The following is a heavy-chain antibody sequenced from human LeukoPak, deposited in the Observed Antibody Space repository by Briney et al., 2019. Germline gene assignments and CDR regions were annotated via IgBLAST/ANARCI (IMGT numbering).Heavy chain of an antibody. J-gene: IGHJ6*02. Sequence: SETLSLTCAVYGGSFSGYYWSWIRQPPGKGLEWIGEINHSGSTNYNPSLKSRVTISVDTSKNQFSLKLSSVTAADTAVYYCARAGPSFGVVSYYYYGMDVWGQGTTVTVSS. D-gene: IGHD3-3*01. CDR1: GGSFSGYY. CDR2: INHSGST. CDR3: ARAGPSFGVVSYYYYGMDV. V-gene: IGHV4-34*01.